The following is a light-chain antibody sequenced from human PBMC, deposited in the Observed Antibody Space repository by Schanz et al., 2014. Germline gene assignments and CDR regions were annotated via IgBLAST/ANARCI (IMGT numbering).Light chain of an antibody. J-gene: IGKJ1*01. CDR3: QQYGTSPPWT. V-gene: IGKV3-20*01. CDR1: QSMSRNY. Sequence: EIVLTQSPGTLSLSPGERATLSCRASQSMSRNYLAWYQQKPGQAPRLLIYGASSRATGIPDRFSGSGSGTDFILTISRLEPEDFAVYYCQQYGTSPPWTFGQGTKVDIK. CDR2: GAS.